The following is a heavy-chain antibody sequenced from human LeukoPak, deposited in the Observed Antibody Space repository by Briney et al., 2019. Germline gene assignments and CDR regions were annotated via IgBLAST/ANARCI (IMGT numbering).Heavy chain of an antibody. Sequence: GGSLRLSCAASGLTFGSYWMTWVRQAPGKGLEWVANIKQDGSEKYYVDSVKGRFTTSRDNAKNPLYLQMNSLRAEDTAVYYCARLPYYDVLAGTDYWGQGTLVTVSS. CDR3: ARLPYYDVLAGTDY. CDR2: IKQDGSEK. V-gene: IGHV3-7*01. D-gene: IGHD3-9*01. J-gene: IGHJ4*02. CDR1: GLTFGSYW.